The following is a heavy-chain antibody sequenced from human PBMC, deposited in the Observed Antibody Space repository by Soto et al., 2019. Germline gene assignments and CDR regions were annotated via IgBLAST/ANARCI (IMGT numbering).Heavy chain of an antibody. CDR3: ARPRGYCSGGSCFPFDAFDI. Sequence: QLQLQESGPGLVKPSETLSLTCSVSGGSITSNNYYWGWIRQPPGKGLEWIASVFYDGSTYYNPSLKSRVTISVDTSKNHFSLRLYSVTAADTAVYYCARPRGYCSGGSCFPFDAFDIWGRGTMVTVSS. V-gene: IGHV4-39*02. D-gene: IGHD2-15*01. J-gene: IGHJ3*02. CDR1: GGSITSNNYY. CDR2: VFYDGST.